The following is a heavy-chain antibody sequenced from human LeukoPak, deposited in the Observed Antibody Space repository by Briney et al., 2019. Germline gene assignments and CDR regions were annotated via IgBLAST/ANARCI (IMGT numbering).Heavy chain of an antibody. CDR2: ISEDDGRT. V-gene: IGHV3-43*02. Sequence: GGPLRLSCAASGCTFADYAMHWVPQPPGKALEWLSLISEDDGRTYYADSVKGRFTISRDNSKNSLYLQMNSLRSEDTAFYYCAKALETSAGNGLFDYWGQGTLLTVSS. CDR3: AKALETSAGNGLFDY. CDR1: GCTFADYA. D-gene: IGHD1-1*01. J-gene: IGHJ4*02.